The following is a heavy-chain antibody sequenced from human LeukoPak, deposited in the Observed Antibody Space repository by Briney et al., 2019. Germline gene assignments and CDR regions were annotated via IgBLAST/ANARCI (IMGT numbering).Heavy chain of an antibody. J-gene: IGHJ5*02. D-gene: IGHD6-19*01. CDR1: AGSISSYY. V-gene: IGHV4-4*07. CDR3: AREGDSSGWYPNWFDP. Sequence: SETLSLTCTVSAGSISSYYWSWIRQPAGKGLEWIGRIYTSGSTNYNPSLKSRVTISVDKSKNQFSLKLSSVTAADTAVYYCAREGDSSGWYPNWFDPWGQGTLVTVSS. CDR2: IYTSGST.